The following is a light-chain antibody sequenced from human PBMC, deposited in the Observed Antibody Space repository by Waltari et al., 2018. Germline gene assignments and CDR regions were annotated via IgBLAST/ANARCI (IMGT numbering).Light chain of an antibody. J-gene: IGKJ1*01. CDR3: QHHFRLPAT. CDR2: GAS. V-gene: IGKV3-20*01. CDR1: QSISRY. Sequence: EIVLTQSPVSLSLSPGERATLSCRSSQSISRYLAWYQQKPGQGPRLLIYGASNRATGVPPRFSGSGSGTDFSLTISGLEPEDSAVYYCQHHFRLPATFGQGTKVEIK.